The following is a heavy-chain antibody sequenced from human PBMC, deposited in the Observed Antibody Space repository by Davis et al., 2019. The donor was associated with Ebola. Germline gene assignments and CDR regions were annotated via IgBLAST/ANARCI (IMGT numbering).Heavy chain of an antibody. J-gene: IGHJ6*03. V-gene: IGHV3-30*18. D-gene: IGHD4-17*01. Sequence: GESLKISCAASGFTFSSYGMHWVRQAPGKGLEWVAVISYDGSNKYYADSVKGRFTISRDNSKNTLYLQMNSLRAEDTAVYYCAKDGVYGDLYYYYYMDVWGKGTTVTVSS. CDR2: ISYDGSNK. CDR3: AKDGVYGDLYYYYYMDV. CDR1: GFTFSSYG.